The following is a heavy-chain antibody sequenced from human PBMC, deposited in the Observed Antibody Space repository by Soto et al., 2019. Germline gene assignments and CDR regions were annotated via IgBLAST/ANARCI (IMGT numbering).Heavy chain of an antibody. Sequence: QVQLQESGPGLVKPSETLSLTCTVSGGSISSYYWSWIRQPPGKGLEWIGYIYYSGSTNYNPSLTSRVTISVDTSKNQFSLKLSSVTAADTAVYYWAGEGYSSSWYRYYGMDVWGQGTTVTVSS. D-gene: IGHD6-13*01. J-gene: IGHJ6*02. CDR1: GGSISSYY. CDR3: AGEGYSSSWYRYYGMDV. V-gene: IGHV4-59*08. CDR2: IYYSGST.